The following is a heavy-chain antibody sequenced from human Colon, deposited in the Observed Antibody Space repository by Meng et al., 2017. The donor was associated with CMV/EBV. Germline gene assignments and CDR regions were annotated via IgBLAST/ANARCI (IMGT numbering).Heavy chain of an antibody. D-gene: IGHD3-16*01. Sequence: GESLKISCQGSGYRFTSCCIGWVRQMPGKGLEWVGIIYPGDSDTKYSPSFEGQVTISADKSVSTTYLQWTSLKAADTAMYYCVRRPPREGPNAYWAFDIWGQGTMVTVSS. CDR1: GYRFTSCC. J-gene: IGHJ3*02. CDR2: IYPGDSDT. V-gene: IGHV5-51*01. CDR3: VRRPPREGPNAYWAFDI.